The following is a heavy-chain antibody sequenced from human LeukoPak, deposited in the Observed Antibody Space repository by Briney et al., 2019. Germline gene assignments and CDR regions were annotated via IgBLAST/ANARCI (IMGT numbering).Heavy chain of an antibody. J-gene: IGHJ5*01. CDR2: INPSGGST. Sequence: GASVTVSFTPSGYTFITYYMHWLRQAPGQGLEWMGVINPSGGSTTYAQKFQGRVTMTRDMSTSTFYMELSSLRSEDTAVYYCARDQVGGTPSGLFDPGGQGTLVTVSA. V-gene: IGHV1-46*01. D-gene: IGHD1-26*01. CDR3: ARDQVGGTPSGLFDP. CDR1: GYTFITYY.